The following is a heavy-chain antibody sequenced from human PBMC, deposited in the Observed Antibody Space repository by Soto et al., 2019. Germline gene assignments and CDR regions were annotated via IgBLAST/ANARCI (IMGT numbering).Heavy chain of an antibody. V-gene: IGHV3-23*01. D-gene: IGHD3-22*01. CDR2: ISGSGGST. CDR3: AKDDAAGLLKGYFDY. CDR1: GFTFSSFA. Sequence: GGSLRLSCAASGFTFSSFAMSWVRQAPGKGLEWVSAISGSGGSTYYADSVKGRFTISRDNSKNTLYLQMNSLRAEDTAVYYCAKDDAAGLLKGYFDYWGQGPLVTVSS. J-gene: IGHJ4*02.